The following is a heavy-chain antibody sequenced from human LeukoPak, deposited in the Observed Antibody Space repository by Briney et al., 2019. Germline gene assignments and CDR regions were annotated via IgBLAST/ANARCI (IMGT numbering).Heavy chain of an antibody. CDR1: GGSFSDYY. D-gene: IGHD3-10*01. V-gene: IGHV4-34*01. J-gene: IGHJ3*01. CDR3: ARAGGLPRDDAFDL. Sequence: SETLSLTCAVYGGSFSDYYWSWIRQPPGKGLEWIGEINHSGTTNYNPSLKSRVTISLDTSKNQFSLKLSSVTAADTAVYYCARAGGLPRDDAFDLWGQGTMVTVSS. CDR2: INHSGTT.